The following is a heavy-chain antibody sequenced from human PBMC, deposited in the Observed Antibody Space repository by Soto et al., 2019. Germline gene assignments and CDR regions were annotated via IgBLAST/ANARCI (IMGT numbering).Heavy chain of an antibody. CDR2: IWYDGGIK. J-gene: IGHJ4*02. V-gene: IGHV3-33*06. CDR1: GFTFSSYG. Sequence: QVQLVQSGGGVVQPGRSLRLSCEASGFTFSSYGMHWVRQAPGKGLEWVAVIWYDGGIKYYVDTVKGRFTISRDNSNNTLYLQMNSLRAEDTSVYYCAKDMSAIAEWGQGTLVTVSS. CDR3: AKDMSAIAE. D-gene: IGHD6-13*01.